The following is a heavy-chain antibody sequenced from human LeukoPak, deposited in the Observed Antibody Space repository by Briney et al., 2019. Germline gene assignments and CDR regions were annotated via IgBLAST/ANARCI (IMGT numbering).Heavy chain of an antibody. J-gene: IGHJ6*03. V-gene: IGHV1-46*01. CDR2: INPSGGST. Sequence: ASVKVSCKASGYTFTSYYMHWVRQAPGQGLEWMGIINPSGGSTSYAQKFQGRVTMTRDTSTSTVYMELSSLRSEDTAVYYCARGPFQQLVPYYYYYMDVWGKGTTVTVSS. D-gene: IGHD6-13*01. CDR3: ARGPFQQLVPYYYYYMDV. CDR1: GYTFTSYY.